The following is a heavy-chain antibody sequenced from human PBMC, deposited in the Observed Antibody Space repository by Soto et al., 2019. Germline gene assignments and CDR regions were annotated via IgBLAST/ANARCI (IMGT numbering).Heavy chain of an antibody. V-gene: IGHV1-69*02. CDR3: ARNPCSGGSCGAFDI. CDR1: GGTFSSYT. CDR2: IIPILGIA. D-gene: IGHD2-15*01. Sequence: QVQLVQSGAEVKKPGSSVKVSCKASGGTFSSYTISWVRQAPGQGLEWMGRIIPILGIANYAQKFQGRVTITADKSTSTAYMELSSLRSEDTAVYYCARNPCSGGSCGAFDIWGQGTMVTVSS. J-gene: IGHJ3*02.